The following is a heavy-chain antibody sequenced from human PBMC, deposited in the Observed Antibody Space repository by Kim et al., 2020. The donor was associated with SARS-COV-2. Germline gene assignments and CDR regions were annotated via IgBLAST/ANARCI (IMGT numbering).Heavy chain of an antibody. D-gene: IGHD6-6*01. CDR1: GGSMSSGGFY. J-gene: IGHJ4*01. Sequence: SQTLSLTCTVSGGSMSSGGFYWSWVRRLPGKGLEWIGYIYSSGNTHYNPALRSRVTISVDTSKNQFSLKLTSVTAADTAVYYCAREALWHFVHYFDYWG. CDR2: IYSSGNT. CDR3: AREALWHFVHYFDY. V-gene: IGHV4-31*03.